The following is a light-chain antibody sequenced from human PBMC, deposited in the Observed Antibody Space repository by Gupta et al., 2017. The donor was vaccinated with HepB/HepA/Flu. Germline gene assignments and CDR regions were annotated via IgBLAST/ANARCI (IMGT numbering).Light chain of an antibody. V-gene: IGKV3-20*01. Sequence: EIVLTQSPGTLSLSPGERATLSCRASQSVSSSYLAWYQQKPGQAPRLLIYGASSRATGIPARFSGSGDETDFTLTSSRLETEDFAVYYDQQNGSSISFGQGTRLEIK. CDR3: QQNGSSIS. CDR1: QSVSSSY. CDR2: GAS. J-gene: IGKJ5*01.